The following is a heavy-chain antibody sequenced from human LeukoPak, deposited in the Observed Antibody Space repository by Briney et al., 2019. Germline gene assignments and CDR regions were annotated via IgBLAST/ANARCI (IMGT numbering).Heavy chain of an antibody. D-gene: IGHD2-15*01. CDR2: ISTSSSNI. CDR3: ARGGGYCRGGGRGAMDV. Sequence: GGSLRLSCAASGFTFSLYPMNWVRQAPGKGLGWVSSISTSSSNIYFAHSVKGRFTISSDNAKNSLYLQMNSLTAEDTAVYYCARGGGYCRGGGRGAMDVWGKGTTVTVSS. J-gene: IGHJ6*04. CDR1: GFTFSLYP. V-gene: IGHV3-21*01.